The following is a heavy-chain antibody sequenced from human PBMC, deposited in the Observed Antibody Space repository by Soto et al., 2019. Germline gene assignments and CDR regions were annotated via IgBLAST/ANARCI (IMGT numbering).Heavy chain of an antibody. CDR3: ARADSANYYYGMDV. V-gene: IGHV4-59*12. Sequence: SETLSLTCTVSGGSISSSYWSWIRQPPGKGLEWIGYIYDSGSTYYNSSLKSRVTMSVDTSKNQFSLKLSSVTAADTAVYYCARADSANYYYGMDVWGQGTTVTVSS. CDR1: GGSISSSY. D-gene: IGHD4-4*01. CDR2: IYDSGST. J-gene: IGHJ6*02.